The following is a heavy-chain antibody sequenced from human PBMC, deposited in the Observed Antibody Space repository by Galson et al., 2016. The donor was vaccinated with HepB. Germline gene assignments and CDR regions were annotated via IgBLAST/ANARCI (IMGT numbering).Heavy chain of an antibody. V-gene: IGHV4-39*01. Sequence: SETLSLTCTVSGGSVTSTSYYWAWIRQPPRKGLEWIGSLYYTWTTYYNPSLKSRVTISVDTSKNQFSLKLTSVTAADTAVYYCARRSGGSGNFYFDYWGQGTLVTVSS. CDR2: LYYTWTT. CDR1: GGSVTSTSYY. CDR3: ARRSGGSGNFYFDY. D-gene: IGHD3-10*01. J-gene: IGHJ4*02.